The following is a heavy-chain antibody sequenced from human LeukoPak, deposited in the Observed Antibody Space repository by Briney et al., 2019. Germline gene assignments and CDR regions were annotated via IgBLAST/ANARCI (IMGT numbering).Heavy chain of an antibody. J-gene: IGHJ4*02. CDR2: ISYDGSNK. D-gene: IGHD3-10*01. V-gene: IGHV3-30*18. Sequence: GGSLRLSCAASGFTFSSYGMHWVRQAPGKGLEWVAVISYDGSNKYYADSVKGRFTISRDNSKNTLYLQMNSLRAEDTAVYYCAKESYYYGSGSYYNYWGQGTLVTVSS. CDR3: AKESYYYGSGSYYNY. CDR1: GFTFSSYG.